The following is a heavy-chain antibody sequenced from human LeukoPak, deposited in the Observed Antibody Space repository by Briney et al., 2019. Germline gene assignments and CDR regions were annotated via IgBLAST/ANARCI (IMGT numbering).Heavy chain of an antibody. D-gene: IGHD4-17*01. CDR2: IYLRGNT. CDR1: GGSISSSNW. Sequence: SGTLSLTCAISGGSISSSNWWTWVRQPPGKGLEWVGEIYLRGNTNYNPSLESRVTISVDESKTQLSLRLESVTAADTAVYYCARGTITTVTDSWGPGTLVTVSS. J-gene: IGHJ4*02. V-gene: IGHV4-4*02. CDR3: ARGTITTVTDS.